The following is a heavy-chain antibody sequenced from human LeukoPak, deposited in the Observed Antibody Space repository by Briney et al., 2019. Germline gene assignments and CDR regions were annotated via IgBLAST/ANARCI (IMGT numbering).Heavy chain of an antibody. D-gene: IGHD3-10*01. V-gene: IGHV3-33*01. CDR3: ARDPAGVRGNFDY. J-gene: IGHJ4*02. Sequence: GGSLRLSCAASGFTFNSYGMHWVRQAPGKGLEWVAGIWFDGSNEYYADSVKGRFTIFRDNPKKMSYVQMNSLRAEDTAVYYCARDPAGVRGNFDYWGQGTLVTVSS. CDR1: GFTFNSYG. CDR2: IWFDGSNE.